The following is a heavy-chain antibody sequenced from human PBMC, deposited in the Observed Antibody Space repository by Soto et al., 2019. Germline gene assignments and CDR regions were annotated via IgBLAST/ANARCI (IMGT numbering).Heavy chain of an antibody. J-gene: IGHJ4*02. Sequence: EVQLVESGGGLVQPGGSLRLSCAASGFTFSSYEMNWVRQAPGKGLEWVSYISSSGSTIYYADSVKGRFTISRDNAKNSLYLQMNSLRAEDTAVYYCAREHYDSSRYYFDYWGQGTLVTVSS. CDR1: GFTFSSYE. D-gene: IGHD3-22*01. CDR2: ISSSGSTI. V-gene: IGHV3-48*03. CDR3: AREHYDSSRYYFDY.